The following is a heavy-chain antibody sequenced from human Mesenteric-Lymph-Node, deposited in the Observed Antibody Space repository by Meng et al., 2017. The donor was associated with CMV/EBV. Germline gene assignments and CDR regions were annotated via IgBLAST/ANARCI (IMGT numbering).Heavy chain of an antibody. CDR2: INHSGST. Sequence: VKLPQAGARLLKPAETLSVTCAVYGGSFSGYYWNWIRQSPEKGLEWIGEINHSGSTTYNPPFTSRIIIAVDTSTNQISLNMSSVTAADTAVYYCARGSSYDSLTGYFDYWGQGALVTVSS. V-gene: IGHV4-34*01. D-gene: IGHD3-9*01. CDR3: ARGSSYDSLTGYFDY. J-gene: IGHJ4*02. CDR1: GGSFSGYY.